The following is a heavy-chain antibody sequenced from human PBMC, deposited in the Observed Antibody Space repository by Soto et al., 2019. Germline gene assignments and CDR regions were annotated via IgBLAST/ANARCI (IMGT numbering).Heavy chain of an antibody. CDR1: GFTFSSYA. Sequence: GGSLRLSCAASGFTFSSYAMSWVRQAPGKGLEWVSAISGSGGSTYYADSVKGRFTISRDDSKNTLYLQMNSLRAEDTAVYYCARDGGIAAVRPDDAFDIWGQGTMVTVSS. D-gene: IGHD6-13*01. CDR3: ARDGGIAAVRPDDAFDI. CDR2: ISGSGGST. J-gene: IGHJ3*02. V-gene: IGHV3-23*01.